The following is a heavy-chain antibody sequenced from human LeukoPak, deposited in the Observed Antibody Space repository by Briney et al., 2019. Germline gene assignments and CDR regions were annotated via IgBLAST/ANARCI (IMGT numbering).Heavy chain of an antibody. D-gene: IGHD5-18*01. CDR1: GYTFTSYA. CDR2: INAGNGNT. V-gene: IGHV1-3*01. CDR3: ARVVDVNSYGLFDY. J-gene: IGHJ4*02. Sequence: ASVKVSYKASGYTFTSYAMHWVRQAPGQRLEWMGWINAGNGNTKYSQKFQGRVTITRDTSASTAYMELSSLRSEDTAVYYCARVVDVNSYGLFDYWGQGTLVTVSS.